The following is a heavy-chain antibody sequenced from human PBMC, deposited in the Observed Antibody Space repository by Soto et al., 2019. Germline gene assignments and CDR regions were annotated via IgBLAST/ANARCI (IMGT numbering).Heavy chain of an antibody. CDR1: GYTFTSYD. CDR2: MNPNSGNT. CDR3: ARGPGYCSSTSCPATKYYYYMDV. D-gene: IGHD2-2*01. Sequence: QVQLVQSGAEVKKPGASVKVSCKASGYTFTSYDINWVRQATGQGLEWMGWMNPNSGNTGYAQKFQGRVTMTRNTSISTAYMELSSLRSEDTAVYYCARGPGYCSSTSCPATKYYYYMDVWGKGTTVTVSS. J-gene: IGHJ6*03. V-gene: IGHV1-8*01.